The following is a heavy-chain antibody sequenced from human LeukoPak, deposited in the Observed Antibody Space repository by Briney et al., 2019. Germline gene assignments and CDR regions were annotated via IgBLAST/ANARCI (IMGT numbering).Heavy chain of an antibody. CDR3: ARDEQRITMVRGAGMDV. V-gene: IGHV1-46*01. D-gene: IGHD3-10*01. J-gene: IGHJ6*02. CDR2: INPSGGST. Sequence: GASVKVSCKASGYTFTSYYMHWVRQAPGQGLEWMGIINPSGGSTSYAQKFQGRVTMTRDTSTSTVYMELNSLRAEDTAVYYCARDEQRITMVRGAGMDVWGQGTTVTVSS. CDR1: GYTFTSYY.